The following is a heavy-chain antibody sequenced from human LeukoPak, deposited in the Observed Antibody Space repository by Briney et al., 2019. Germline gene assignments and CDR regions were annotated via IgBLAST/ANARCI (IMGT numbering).Heavy chain of an antibody. J-gene: IGHJ6*03. CDR3: ARVRPYYYYYYMDV. CDR1: GYSISSGYY. CDR2: IYQSGST. V-gene: IGHV4-38-2*01. Sequence: SETLSLTCAVSGYSISSGYYWGWIRPPPGKGLEWIGSIYQSGSTYYNPSLKSRVTISVDTSKNQFSLKLSSVTAADTAVYYCARVRPYYYYYYMDVWGKGTTVTVSS.